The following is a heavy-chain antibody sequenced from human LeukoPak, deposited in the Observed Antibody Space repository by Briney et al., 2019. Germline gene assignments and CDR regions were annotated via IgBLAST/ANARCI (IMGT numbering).Heavy chain of an antibody. J-gene: IGHJ6*03. V-gene: IGHV4-39*01. D-gene: IGHD1-26*01. CDR3: ARQRFGSYYYSYYYYMDV. CDR1: GGSIRSSSYY. CDR2: IYYSGST. Sequence: PSETLSLTCTSSGGSIRSSSYYWGWIRQPPGKGLEWIGSIYYSGSTYYNPSLKSRVTISVDTSKNQFSLKLSSVTAADTAVYYCARQRFGSYYYSYYYYMDVWGKGTTVTISS.